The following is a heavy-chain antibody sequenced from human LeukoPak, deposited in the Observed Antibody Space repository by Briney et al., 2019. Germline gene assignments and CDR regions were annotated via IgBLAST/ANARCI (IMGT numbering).Heavy chain of an antibody. CDR2: IHYSGNT. CDR3: AREWTSDNYLGIDY. J-gene: IGHJ4*02. V-gene: IGHV4-59*13. Sequence: SVTLSLTCVVSGGSISNYYWSWIRQPPGKRLEWIGYIHYSGNTYYNPSLKSRVTISVDTSKNQFSLKLTSVTAADTAMYYCAREWTSDNYLGIDYWGQGTLLSVSS. CDR1: GGSISNYY. D-gene: IGHD2/OR15-2a*01.